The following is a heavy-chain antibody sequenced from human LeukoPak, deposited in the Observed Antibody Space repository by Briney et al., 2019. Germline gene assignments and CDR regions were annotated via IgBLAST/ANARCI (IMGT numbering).Heavy chain of an antibody. CDR1: GFIFNNYG. V-gene: IGHV3-30*19. D-gene: IGHD1-26*01. CDR3: ARVSGSYLDAFDI. Sequence: PGGSLRLSCAASGFIFNNYGMHWVRQAPGKGLEWVAVISYDGSNKYCADSVKGRFTISRDNSKNTLYLQMNSLRAEDTAVYYCARVSGSYLDAFDIWGQGTMVTVSS. CDR2: ISYDGSNK. J-gene: IGHJ3*02.